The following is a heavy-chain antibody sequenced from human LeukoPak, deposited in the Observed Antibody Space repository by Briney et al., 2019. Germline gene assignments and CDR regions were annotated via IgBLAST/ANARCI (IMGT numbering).Heavy chain of an antibody. CDR1: GFIFSSYA. CDR3: ARDHTVVTLVDAFDI. V-gene: IGHV3-30*04. Sequence: PGRSLRLSCAASGFIFSSYAMHWVRQAPGKGLEWVAVISYDGSNKYYADSVKGRFTISRDNSKNTLYLQMNSLRAEDTAVYYCARDHTVVTLVDAFDIWGQGTMVTVSS. D-gene: IGHD4-23*01. J-gene: IGHJ3*02. CDR2: ISYDGSNK.